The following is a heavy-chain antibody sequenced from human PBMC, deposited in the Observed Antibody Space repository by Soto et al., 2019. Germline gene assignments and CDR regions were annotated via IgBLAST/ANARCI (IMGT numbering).Heavy chain of an antibody. CDR3: ARAGDYGILGYYYYYYMDV. Sequence: SETLSLTYTISGGSISNYYWSWIRQPPGKGLEWIGYIYYSGSTNYNPSLKSRVTISVDTSKNQFSLKLSSVTAADTAVYYCARAGDYGILGYYYYYYMDVWGKGTTVTVSS. CDR2: IYYSGST. J-gene: IGHJ6*03. V-gene: IGHV4-59*08. D-gene: IGHD4-17*01. CDR1: GGSISNYY.